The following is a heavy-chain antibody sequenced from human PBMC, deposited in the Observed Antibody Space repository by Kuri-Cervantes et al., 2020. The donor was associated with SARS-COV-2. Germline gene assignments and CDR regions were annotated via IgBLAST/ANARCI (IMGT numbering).Heavy chain of an antibody. CDR1: GFAVSSTY. Sequence: GGSLRLSCAASGFAVSSTYMSWVRQAPGKGLEWVSVIYRGGSTYHADSVRGRFTVSRDDSKNTVYLQMISLRPEDTAVYYCARDFMLRGVNPFDAWGLGTLVTVSS. CDR2: IYRGGST. J-gene: IGHJ5*02. D-gene: IGHD3-10*01. CDR3: ARDFMLRGVNPFDA. V-gene: IGHV3-66*01.